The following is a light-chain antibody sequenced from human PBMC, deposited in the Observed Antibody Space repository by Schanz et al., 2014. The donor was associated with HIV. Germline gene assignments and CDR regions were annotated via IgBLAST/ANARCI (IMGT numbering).Light chain of an antibody. CDR3: SSFAGNNKLL. Sequence: QSVLTQPPSASGSPGQSVTISCTGTSSDVGGYNYVSWYQQHPGKAPKIMIYEVSERSSGGHDSFSGSKSGNTSYLTVYGLQADDEAEYYCSSFAGNNKLLFGGGTKLTVL. CDR2: EVS. CDR1: SSDVGGYNY. J-gene: IGLJ2*01. V-gene: IGLV2-8*01.